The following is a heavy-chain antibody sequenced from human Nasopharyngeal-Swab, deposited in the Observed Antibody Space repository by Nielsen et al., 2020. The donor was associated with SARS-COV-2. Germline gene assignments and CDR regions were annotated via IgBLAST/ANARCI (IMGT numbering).Heavy chain of an antibody. D-gene: IGHD3-22*01. J-gene: IGHJ6*02. CDR2: ISHD. CDR3: ARWNDRGAGGNYGMDV. Sequence: GGSLRLSCAASGFTFSSYWMSWVRQAPGKGLEWVAVISHDADSVKGRFTISRDSSTLYLQMNSLRADDTAVYYCARWNDRGAGGNYGMDVWGQGTTVTVSS. V-gene: IGHV3-30*03. CDR1: GFTFSSYW.